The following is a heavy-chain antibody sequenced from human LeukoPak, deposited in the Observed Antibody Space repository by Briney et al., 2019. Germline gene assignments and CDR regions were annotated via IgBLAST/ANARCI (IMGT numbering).Heavy chain of an antibody. Sequence: SETLSLTCTVSGGSISSGSYYWGWIRQPPGKGLEWIGSIYHSGSTYYNPSLKSRVTISVDRSKNQFSLKLSSVTAADTAVYYCARAGEVDCGGDCYWGTDAFDIWGQGTMVTVSS. CDR3: ARAGEVDCGGDCYWGTDAFDI. V-gene: IGHV4-39*07. D-gene: IGHD2-21*02. CDR2: IYHSGST. CDR1: GGSISSGSYY. J-gene: IGHJ3*02.